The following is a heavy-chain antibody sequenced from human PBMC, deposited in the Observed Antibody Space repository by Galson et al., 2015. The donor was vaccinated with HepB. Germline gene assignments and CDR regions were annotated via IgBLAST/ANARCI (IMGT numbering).Heavy chain of an antibody. CDR1: GFTFSSYA. CDR3: AKDDCSSTSCYTPTNNWFDP. V-gene: IGHV3-23*01. J-gene: IGHJ5*02. Sequence: SLRLSCAASGFTFSSYAMSWVRQAPGKGLEWVSAISGSGGSTYYADSVKGRFTISRDNSKNTLYLQMNSLRAEDTAVYYCAKDDCSSTSCYTPTNNWFDPWGQGTLVTVSS. CDR2: ISGSGGST. D-gene: IGHD2-2*02.